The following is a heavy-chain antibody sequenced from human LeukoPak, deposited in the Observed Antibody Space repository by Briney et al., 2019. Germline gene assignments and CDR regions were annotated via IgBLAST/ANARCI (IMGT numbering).Heavy chain of an antibody. J-gene: IGHJ6*02. Sequence: PGGSLRLSCAASGFTVSSNYMSWVRQAPGKGLEWVSVIYSGDSTYYADSVKGRFTISRDNSKNTLYLQMNSLRAEDTAVYYCARDESRRKSHYNHALDVWGQGTTVTVSS. CDR3: ARDESRRKSHYNHALDV. V-gene: IGHV3-66*01. CDR2: IYSGDST. D-gene: IGHD5-24*01. CDR1: GFTVSSNY.